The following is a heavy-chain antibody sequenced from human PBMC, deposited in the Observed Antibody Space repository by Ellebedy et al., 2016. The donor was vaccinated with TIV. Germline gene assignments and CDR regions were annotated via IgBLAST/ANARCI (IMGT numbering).Heavy chain of an antibody. J-gene: IGHJ4*02. CDR1: GYTFSSFF. D-gene: IGHD6-19*01. Sequence: AASVKVSCKASGYTFSSFFMHSVRQAPGQGLEWMGIINPSGGSTTYTQKLQGRVTMTRDTSTRTVYMELSSLRSEDTAVYYCARSRSSGWLHTPDYWGQGTLVTVSS. CDR2: INPSGGST. V-gene: IGHV1-46*04. CDR3: ARSRSSGWLHTPDY.